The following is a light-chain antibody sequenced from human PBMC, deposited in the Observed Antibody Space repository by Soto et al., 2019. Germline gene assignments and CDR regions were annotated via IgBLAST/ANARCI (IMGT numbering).Light chain of an antibody. CDR1: TSNIGAPYD. CDR2: GDN. J-gene: IGLJ1*01. V-gene: IGLV1-40*01. CDR3: CSYASSTTLYV. Sequence: QSVLTQPPSVSGAPGQRVSISCTGSTSNIGAPYDVHWYQHLPGTAPKLLIYGDNNRPSGVPDRFSGSKSGTSASLAITRLQAEDEADYYCCSYASSTTLYVFGTGTKLTVL.